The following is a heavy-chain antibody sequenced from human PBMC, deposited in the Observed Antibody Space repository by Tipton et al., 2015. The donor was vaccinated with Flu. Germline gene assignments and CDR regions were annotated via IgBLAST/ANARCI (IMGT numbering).Heavy chain of an antibody. CDR3: VRGPGGDPGTGRGQYFGLDV. D-gene: IGHD3-10*01. J-gene: IGHJ6*02. CDR2: IYYGGST. V-gene: IGHV4-59*01. Sequence: LRLFCTVSGGSMNNYFWSWIRQRPGKGLEWIGYIYYGGSTDYNPSLKSRLSISQDTSKNQISLPLASVTAADSAIYFSVRGPGGDPGTGRGQYFGLDVWGQGASVTVSS. CDR1: GGSMNNYF.